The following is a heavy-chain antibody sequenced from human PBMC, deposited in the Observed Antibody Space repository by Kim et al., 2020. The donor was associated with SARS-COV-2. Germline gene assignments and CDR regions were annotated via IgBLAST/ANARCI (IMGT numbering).Heavy chain of an antibody. Sequence: GGSLRLSCAASGFTFDDYAMHWVRQAPGKGLGWVAGISWNSGSIGYADSVKGRFTISRDNAKNSLYLQMNSLRAEDTALYYCAKLPGYSYGTDYWGQGTLVTVSS. V-gene: IGHV3-9*01. D-gene: IGHD5-18*01. CDR1: GFTFDDYA. CDR3: AKLPGYSYGTDY. J-gene: IGHJ4*02. CDR2: ISWNSGSI.